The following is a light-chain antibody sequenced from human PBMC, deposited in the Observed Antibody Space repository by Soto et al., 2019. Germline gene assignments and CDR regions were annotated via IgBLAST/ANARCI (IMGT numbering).Light chain of an antibody. Sequence: EIVLTQSPGTLSLSPGERATLSCRASQSVTSRFLAWYQQKPAQPPRLLIYGVSSRAAGIPDRFSGSGSGTDFTLTITRLEPEDFAVYYCQQYDSSRTFGQGPKVEMK. CDR1: QSVTSRF. J-gene: IGKJ1*01. CDR2: GVS. V-gene: IGKV3-20*01. CDR3: QQYDSSRT.